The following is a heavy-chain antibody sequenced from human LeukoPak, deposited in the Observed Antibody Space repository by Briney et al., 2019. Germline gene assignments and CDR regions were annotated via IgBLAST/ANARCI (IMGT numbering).Heavy chain of an antibody. Sequence: ASVKVSCKASGYTFTSYGISWVRQAPGQGLEWMGWISAYNGNTNYAQKLQGRVTMTTDTSTSTAYMELRSLRSDDTAVYYCARAYYYDSRALASNPVWGQGTLVTVSS. D-gene: IGHD3-22*01. CDR3: ARAYYYDSRALASNPV. CDR2: ISAYNGNT. CDR1: GYTFTSYG. V-gene: IGHV1-18*01. J-gene: IGHJ4*02.